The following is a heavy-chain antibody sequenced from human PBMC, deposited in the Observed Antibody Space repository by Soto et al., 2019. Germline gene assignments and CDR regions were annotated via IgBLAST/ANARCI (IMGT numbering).Heavy chain of an antibody. Sequence: EVQLLESGGGLVQPGGSLRLSCAASGFTFTNYAMTWVRQAPGKGLEWVSISSGSGSGGSTNYADSVKGRFNICKDSSKNTLDLQMTSLRAEDTAVYYCAKDRDHYRSYVFDYWGQGTLVTVSS. D-gene: IGHD4-4*01. CDR2: SSGSGSGGST. CDR3: AKDRDHYRSYVFDY. CDR1: GFTFTNYA. V-gene: IGHV3-23*01. J-gene: IGHJ4*02.